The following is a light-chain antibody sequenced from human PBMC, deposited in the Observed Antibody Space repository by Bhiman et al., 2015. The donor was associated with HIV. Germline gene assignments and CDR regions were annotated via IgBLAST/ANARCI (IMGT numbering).Light chain of an antibody. CDR3: SSHGGINNFYV. J-gene: IGLJ1*01. V-gene: IGLV2-8*01. Sequence: QSALTQPPSASGSPGQSVTISCTGTSSDVGGYNYVSWYQQHPRQSPQTYMIYEVTKRPSGVPDRFSGSKSGNTASLTVSGLQADDEADYYCSSHGGINNFYVFGTGTNGHRP. CDR2: EVT. CDR1: SSDVGGYNY.